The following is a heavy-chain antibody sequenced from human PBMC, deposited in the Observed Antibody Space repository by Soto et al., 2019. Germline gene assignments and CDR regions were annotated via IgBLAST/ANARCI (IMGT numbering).Heavy chain of an antibody. CDR2: IYSGGST. CDR3: ARDIAPLYSSSYGMDV. CDR1: GFTVSSNY. J-gene: IGHJ6*04. Sequence: GGSLRLSCAASGFTVSSNYMSWVRQAPGKGLEWVSVIYSGGSTYYADSVKGRFTISRHNSKNTLYLQMNSLRAEDTAVYYCARDIAPLYSSSYGMDVWGKGTTVTVSS. D-gene: IGHD6-6*01. V-gene: IGHV3-53*04.